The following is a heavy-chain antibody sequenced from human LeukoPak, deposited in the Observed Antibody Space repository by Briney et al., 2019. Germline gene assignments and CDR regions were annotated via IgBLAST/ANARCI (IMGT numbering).Heavy chain of an antibody. J-gene: IGHJ4*02. CDR1: GGSITNAGYY. CDR2: VYTSGST. Sequence: SETLSLTCTVSGGSITNAGYYWSWIRQPAGKGLEWIGRVYTSGSTHYNPSLRSRVTISVDTSKNQFSLKLSSVTAADTAVYYCRGRNVDTAMAFDYWGQGTLVTVSS. CDR3: RGRNVDTAMAFDY. V-gene: IGHV4-61*02. D-gene: IGHD5-18*01.